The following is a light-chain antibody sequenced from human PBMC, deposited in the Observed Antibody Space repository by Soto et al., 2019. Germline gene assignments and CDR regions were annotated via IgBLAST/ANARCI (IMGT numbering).Light chain of an antibody. CDR1: QSVGLS. V-gene: IGKV3-11*01. CDR3: QQRTSWPPWT. Sequence: EVVLTQSPATLSLSPGGRATLSCRASQSVGLSLAWYQQKPGQAPRLLIYHASERASGIPARFSGSGSGTDFTLTISSLEPEDFAVYYCQQRTSWPPWTFGQGTKVDIK. CDR2: HAS. J-gene: IGKJ1*01.